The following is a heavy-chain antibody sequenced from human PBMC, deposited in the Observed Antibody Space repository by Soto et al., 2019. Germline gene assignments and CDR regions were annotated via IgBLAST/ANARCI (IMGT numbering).Heavy chain of an antibody. CDR1: GFTFSSYG. CDR2: ISYDGSNK. Sequence: QVQLVDSGAGVVQPGRSLRLSCAASGFTFSSYGMHWVRQAPGKGLEWVAVISYDGSNKDYADSVKGRFTIYRDNSTNTLYLQMNSLSAEDTAVYYWAKDVDTICGVVMPSPWGQGTLVTVSS. D-gene: IGHD3-3*01. CDR3: AKDVDTICGVVMPSP. V-gene: IGHV3-30*18. J-gene: IGHJ5*02.